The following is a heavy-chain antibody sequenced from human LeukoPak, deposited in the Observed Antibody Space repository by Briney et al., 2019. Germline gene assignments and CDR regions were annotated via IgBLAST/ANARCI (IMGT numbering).Heavy chain of an antibody. Sequence: PGGSLRLSCAASGFIFSSYWMTWVRQAPGKGLEWVANIKPDGSEIYSVDSVKGRFTISRDNAKSSLYLQMNSLRAEDTAVYYCARPTYSGSLGNYYYGMDVWGQGTTVTVSS. CDR1: GFIFSSYW. CDR3: ARPTYSGSLGNYYYGMDV. CDR2: IKPDGSEI. J-gene: IGHJ6*02. V-gene: IGHV3-7*01. D-gene: IGHD1-26*01.